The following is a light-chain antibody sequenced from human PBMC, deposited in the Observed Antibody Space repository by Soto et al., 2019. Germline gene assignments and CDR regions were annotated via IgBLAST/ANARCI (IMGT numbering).Light chain of an antibody. CDR3: QQFSSHPLT. V-gene: IGKV3-15*01. CDR1: QSINSN. CDR2: GAS. J-gene: IGKJ4*01. Sequence: EIVMTQSPATLSVSPGDRATLSCRASQSINSNLAWYQQQPGQAPRLLIYGASTRATAVPDSFSGGGSGTDFTPTISRLEPEDFAVYDCQQFSSHPLTVGGGTKVDIK.